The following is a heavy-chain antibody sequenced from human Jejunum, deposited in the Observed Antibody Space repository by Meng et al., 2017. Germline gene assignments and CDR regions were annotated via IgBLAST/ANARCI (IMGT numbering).Heavy chain of an antibody. CDR3: ARVGPDSSGWYFDY. J-gene: IGHJ4*02. D-gene: IGHD6-19*01. V-gene: IGHV7-4-1*02. Sequence: QVQLVQLGSELKKPGASVKVPCKASGYTFRSYAMNWVRQVPGQGLEWMGWINRNTGNPTYAQGFTGRFVFSLDTSVSTAYLQISSLKAEDSAVYYCARVGPDSSGWYFDYWGQGTLVTVSS. CDR1: GYTFRSYA. CDR2: INRNTGNP.